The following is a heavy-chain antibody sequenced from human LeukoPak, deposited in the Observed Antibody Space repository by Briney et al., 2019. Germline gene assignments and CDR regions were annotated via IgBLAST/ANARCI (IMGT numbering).Heavy chain of an antibody. CDR3: ASSDIVVVPTGPGEGGYYYYYGMDV. CDR2: MSPNSGNT. V-gene: IGHV1-8*01. CDR1: GYTFTSYD. J-gene: IGHJ6*02. Sequence: ASVKVSCKASGYTFTSYDINWVRQATGQGPEWMGWMSPNSGNTGYAQKFQGRVTMTRSTSMSTAYMELSSLGSEDTAVYYCASSDIVVVPTGPGEGGYYYYYGMDVWGQGTTVTVSS. D-gene: IGHD2-2*01.